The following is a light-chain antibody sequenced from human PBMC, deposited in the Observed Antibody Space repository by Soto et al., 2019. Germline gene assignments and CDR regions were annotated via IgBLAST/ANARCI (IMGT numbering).Light chain of an antibody. CDR1: SSDVGGYNY. V-gene: IGLV2-14*01. CDR2: EVS. J-gene: IGLJ3*02. CDR3: SSYTSRSTGV. Sequence: QSALTQPASVSGSPGQSITISCTGTSSDVGGYNYVSWYQQHPGKAPKLMIYEVSNRPSGVSNRFSGSKSGNTASLTMSGSKVEGAAYYCCSSYTSRSTGVFGGGT.